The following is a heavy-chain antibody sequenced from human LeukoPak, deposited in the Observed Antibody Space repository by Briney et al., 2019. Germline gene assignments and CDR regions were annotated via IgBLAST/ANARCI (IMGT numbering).Heavy chain of an antibody. D-gene: IGHD3-9*01. CDR3: ARDMTDWWFDP. Sequence: SETLSLTRTVSGGSIGSGGHYWSWIRQHPGKGLEWTGYINYSGSTYYNPSLKSRVTISVDTSKNQFSLKLSSVTAADTAVYYCARDMTDWWFDPWGQGTLVTVSS. CDR1: GGSIGSGGHY. J-gene: IGHJ5*02. V-gene: IGHV4-31*03. CDR2: INYSGST.